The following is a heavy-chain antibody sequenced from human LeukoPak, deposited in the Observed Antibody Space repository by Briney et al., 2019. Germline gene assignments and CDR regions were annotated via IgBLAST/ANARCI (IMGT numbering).Heavy chain of an antibody. CDR1: GGSISSGSYY. J-gene: IGHJ3*02. CDR2: FYYSGST. V-gene: IGHV4-39*07. D-gene: IGHD1-1*01. Sequence: SETLSLTCTVSGGSISSGSYYWGWIRQPPGKGLEWIGSFYYSGSTYYNPSLKSRVSMSVDTSKNHFSLKLSSVTAADTAVYYCARDERPRNEGAFDIWGQGTMVTVSS. CDR3: ARDERPRNEGAFDI.